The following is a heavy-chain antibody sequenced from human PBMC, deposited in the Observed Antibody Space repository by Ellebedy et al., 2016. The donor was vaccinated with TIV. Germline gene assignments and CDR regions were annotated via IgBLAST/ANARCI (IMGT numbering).Heavy chain of an antibody. J-gene: IGHJ4*02. Sequence: GESLKISCAASGFTFSSYWMSWVRQTPGKGLEWLSYISGSSGDTNYADSVRGRFTISRDNAKNSLYLQMNSLRAEDTAVYYCVRTARIADYWGQGTLVTVSS. D-gene: IGHD2-21*02. CDR2: ISGSSGDT. CDR3: VRTARIADY. CDR1: GFTFSSYW. V-gene: IGHV3-21*05.